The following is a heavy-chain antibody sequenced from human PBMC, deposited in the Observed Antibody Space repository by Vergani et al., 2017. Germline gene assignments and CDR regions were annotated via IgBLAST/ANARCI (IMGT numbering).Heavy chain of an antibody. J-gene: IGHJ6*02. CDR3: ARETDTGSSVSYNYYAMDV. CDR1: GFNFPSFT. V-gene: IGHV3-21*05. D-gene: IGHD3-9*01. CDR2: MSSGDSI. Sequence: EAYLVQSGGGLVTPGGSLRLSCAASGFNFPSFTMNWVRQAPGRGLEWISYMSSGDSIYYADSVKGRFTVSRDNTKNTLYLQMNSLRAEDTAVYYCARETDTGSSVSYNYYAMDVWGQGTTVSVSS.